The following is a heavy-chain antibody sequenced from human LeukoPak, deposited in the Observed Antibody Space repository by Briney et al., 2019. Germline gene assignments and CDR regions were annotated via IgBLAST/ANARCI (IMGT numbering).Heavy chain of an antibody. V-gene: IGHV3-23*01. CDR2: ISGSGGST. J-gene: IGHJ5*02. CDR1: GFTFSSYG. Sequence: GGSLRLSCAASGFTFSSYGMHWVRQAPGKGLEWVSAISGSGGSTYYADSVKGRFTISRDNSKNTLYLQMNSLRAEDTAVYYCASYYGSGSYLNWFDPWGQGTLVTVSS. CDR3: ASYYGSGSYLNWFDP. D-gene: IGHD3-10*01.